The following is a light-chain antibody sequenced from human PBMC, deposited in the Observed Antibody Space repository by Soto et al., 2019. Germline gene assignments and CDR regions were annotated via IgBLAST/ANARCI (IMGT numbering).Light chain of an antibody. CDR1: QSISSW. J-gene: IGKJ3*01. Sequence: DIQMTQSPSTLSASVGDRVTITCRASQSISSWLAWYQQKPGKAPKLLIYKASSLESGVPSRFSGSGSGTEFTLTISSLQPDXXATYYXQXYNSYPFTFGPGTKVDIK. CDR3: QXYNSYPFT. CDR2: KAS. V-gene: IGKV1-5*03.